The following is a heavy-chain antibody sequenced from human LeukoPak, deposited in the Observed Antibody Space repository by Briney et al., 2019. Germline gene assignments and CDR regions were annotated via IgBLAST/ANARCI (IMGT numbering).Heavy chain of an antibody. Sequence: ASVKVSCKASGGTFSSCAISWVRQAPGQGLEWMGWISAYNGNTNSAQKLQGRFTMTTDTSTSTAYMELSSLRSEDTAVYYCARSPGDTAMNYWGQGTLVTVSS. CDR3: ARSPGDTAMNY. CDR1: GGTFSSCA. J-gene: IGHJ4*02. V-gene: IGHV1-18*01. CDR2: ISAYNGNT. D-gene: IGHD5-18*01.